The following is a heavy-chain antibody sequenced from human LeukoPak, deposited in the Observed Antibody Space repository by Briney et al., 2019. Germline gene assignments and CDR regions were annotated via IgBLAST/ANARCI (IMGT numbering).Heavy chain of an antibody. V-gene: IGHV3-30*18. D-gene: IGHD3-22*01. J-gene: IGHJ3*02. CDR2: ISYDGSNK. Sequence: GGSLRLSCAASGFTFSSYGMHWVRQAPGKGLEWVAVISYDGSNKYYADLVKGRFTISRDNAKNSLYLQMNSLRAEDTAVYYCAKGSIFHYYDSSGYSDDAFDIWGQGTMVTVSS. CDR3: AKGSIFHYYDSSGYSDDAFDI. CDR1: GFTFSSYG.